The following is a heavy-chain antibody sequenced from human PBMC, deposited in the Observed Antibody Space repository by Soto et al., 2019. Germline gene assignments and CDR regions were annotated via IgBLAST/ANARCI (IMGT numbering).Heavy chain of an antibody. V-gene: IGHV3-30*03. J-gene: IGHJ6*02. D-gene: IGHD6-19*01. CDR3: ARVAGTDYYYGMDV. CDR1: GFTFSSYG. CDR2: ISYDGSNK. Sequence: QVQLVESGGGVVQPGRSLRLSCAASGFTFSSYGMHWVRQAPGKGLEWVAVISYDGSNKYYTDSVKGRFTISRDNSKNTLYLQMNSLRAEDTAVYYCARVAGTDYYYGMDVWGQGTTVTVSS.